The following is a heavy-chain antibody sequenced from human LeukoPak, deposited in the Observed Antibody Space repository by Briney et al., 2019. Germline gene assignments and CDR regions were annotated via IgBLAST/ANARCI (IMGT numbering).Heavy chain of an antibody. CDR1: GFTFSSYA. J-gene: IGHJ4*02. CDR3: AKGDHDSSGYYYTTFDY. D-gene: IGHD3-22*01. V-gene: IGHV3-23*01. Sequence: GGSLRLSCAASGFTFSSYAMSWVRQAPGKGLEWVLAISGSGGSTYYADSVKGRFTISRDNFKNTLYLQMNSLRAEDTAVYYCAKGDHDSSGYYYTTFDYWGQGTLVTVSS. CDR2: ISGSGGST.